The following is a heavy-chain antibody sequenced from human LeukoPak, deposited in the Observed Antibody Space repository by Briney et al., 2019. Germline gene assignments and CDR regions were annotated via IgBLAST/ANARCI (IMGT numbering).Heavy chain of an antibody. Sequence: SETLSLTCTVSGGSISSYYWSWIRQPPGKGLEWIGYIYYSGSTNYNPSLKSRVTISVDTSKNQFSLKLSSVTAADTAVYYCARAEGGFPYYFDYWGQGTLVTVSS. CDR3: ARAEGGFPYYFDY. D-gene: IGHD3-10*01. CDR2: IYYSGST. V-gene: IGHV4-59*01. CDR1: GGSISSYY. J-gene: IGHJ4*02.